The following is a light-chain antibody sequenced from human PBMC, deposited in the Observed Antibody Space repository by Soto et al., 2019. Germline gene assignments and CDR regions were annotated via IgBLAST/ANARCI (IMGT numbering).Light chain of an antibody. CDR1: SIDFGGYNY. V-gene: IGLV2-14*01. Sequence: SVLTQPASVSGSPGQSITISCTLTSIDFGGYNYVSWYQQHPGKAPKLMIYEVSNRPSGVSNRFSGSKSGNTASLTISGLQAEDEADYYCSSYTSSSTFYVFGTGTKVTVL. CDR2: EVS. CDR3: SSYTSSSTFYV. J-gene: IGLJ1*01.